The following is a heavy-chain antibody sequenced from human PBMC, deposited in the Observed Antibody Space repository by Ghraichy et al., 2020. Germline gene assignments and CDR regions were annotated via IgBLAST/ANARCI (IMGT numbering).Heavy chain of an antibody. CDR3: ARVSIDYYGSGTQVATRFDP. Sequence: GGSLRLSCAASGFTFSSYSMNWVRQAPGKGLEWVSYISSGSSTIYYADSVKGRFTISRDNAKNSLYLQMNSLRDEDTAVYYCARVSIDYYGSGTQVATRFDPWGQGTLVTVSS. J-gene: IGHJ5*02. V-gene: IGHV3-48*02. D-gene: IGHD3-10*01. CDR1: GFTFSSYS. CDR2: ISSGSSTI.